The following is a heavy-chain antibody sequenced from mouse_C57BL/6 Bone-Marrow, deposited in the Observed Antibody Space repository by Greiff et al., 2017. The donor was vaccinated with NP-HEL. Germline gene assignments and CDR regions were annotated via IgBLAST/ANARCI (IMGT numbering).Heavy chain of an antibody. V-gene: IGHV5-12*01. J-gene: IGHJ4*01. CDR3: ARRGPAGYAMDY. CDR2: ISNGGGST. Sequence: EVKLVESGGGLVQTGGSLRLSCAASGFTFSDYYMYWVRQTPEKRLEWVAYISNGGGSTYYPDTVKGRFTISRDNAKNTLYLQMSRLKSEDTAMYYCARRGPAGYAMDYWGQGTSVTVSS. CDR1: GFTFSDYY.